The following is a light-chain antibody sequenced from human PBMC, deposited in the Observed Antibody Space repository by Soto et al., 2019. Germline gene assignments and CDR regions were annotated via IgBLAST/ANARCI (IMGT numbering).Light chain of an antibody. Sequence: DIQMTQSPSSLSASVGDRVTITCQASQDISNYLNWYQQKPGKAPKLLIYDASNVETGVPSRFSGSGSGTDFTFTISSLQPEDIATYYCQQYDNLPRTFGPGTKVDIK. J-gene: IGKJ3*01. V-gene: IGKV1-33*01. CDR1: QDISNY. CDR2: DAS. CDR3: QQYDNLPRT.